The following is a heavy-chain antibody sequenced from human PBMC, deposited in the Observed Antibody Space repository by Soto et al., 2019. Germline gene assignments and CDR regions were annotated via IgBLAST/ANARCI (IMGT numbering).Heavy chain of an antibody. D-gene: IGHD1-20*01. CDR1: GFIFSNAW. CDR2: IKSKADGGTT. J-gene: IGHJ4*01. V-gene: IGHV3-15*07. Sequence: SLRLSCAASGFIFSNAWINWVRQAPGKGLEWVGRIKSKADGGTTDFAAPVKGRFAISRDDSKNMMYMEMSSLRTEDTAVYYCTTDFYNNMPTGRFGYWGHGTLVTLSS. CDR3: TTDFYNNMPTGRFGY.